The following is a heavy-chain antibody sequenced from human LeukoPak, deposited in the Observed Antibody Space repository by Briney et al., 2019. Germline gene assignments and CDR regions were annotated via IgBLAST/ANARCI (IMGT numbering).Heavy chain of an antibody. D-gene: IGHD6-13*01. V-gene: IGHV3-23*01. CDR1: GFTFSSYA. J-gene: IGHJ6*02. CDR2: ISGSGGST. Sequence: GGSLRLSCAASGFTFSSYAMSWVRQAPGKGLEWVSAISGSGGSTYYADSVKGRFTISRANSKNTLYLQMNSLRAEDTAVYYCAKAPRAAAGTYNGMDVWGQGTTVTVSS. CDR3: AKAPRAAAGTYNGMDV.